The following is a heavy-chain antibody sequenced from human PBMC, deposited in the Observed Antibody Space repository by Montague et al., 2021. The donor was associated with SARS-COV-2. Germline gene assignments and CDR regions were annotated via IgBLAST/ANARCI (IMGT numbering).Heavy chain of an antibody. V-gene: IGHV4-59*01. CDR1: GGPINSDY. J-gene: IGHJ5*02. D-gene: IGHD5-24*01. CDR3: AREDRWNWFDP. Sequence: SETLSLTCTVSGGPINSDYWSWIRQPPGKGLEWIGYIYYRGSTNYNPSLKSRVTISVDTSKNQFSLKLISVTAADTAVYYCAREDRWNWFDPWGQGILVTVSS. CDR2: IYYRGST.